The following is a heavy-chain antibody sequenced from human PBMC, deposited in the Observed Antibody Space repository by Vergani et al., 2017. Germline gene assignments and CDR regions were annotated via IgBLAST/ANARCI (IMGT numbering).Heavy chain of an antibody. J-gene: IGHJ4*02. D-gene: IGHD2-15*01. CDR3: ARGSCLGGSCYKPLCDY. V-gene: IGHV4-4*07. Sequence: QVQLQESGPGLVKPPGTLSLTCTVSGGSISNNNWWSWIRQPAGKGLEWIGRIHTSGSTNYNPSLKSRVTMSEDTSKNQFSLNLTSVTAADTAVYFCARGSCLGGSCYKPLCDYWGQGILVTVSS. CDR1: GGSISNNN. CDR2: IHTSGST.